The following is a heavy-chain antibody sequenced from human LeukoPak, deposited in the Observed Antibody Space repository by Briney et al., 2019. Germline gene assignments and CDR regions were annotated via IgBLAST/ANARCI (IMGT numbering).Heavy chain of an antibody. Sequence: SETLPLTCTVSGGSISSSSYYWGWIRQPPGKGLEWIGSIYYSGNTYYNPSLKSRVTISVDTSKNQFSLKLSSVTAADTAMYYCASLLIAARPFDYWGQGTLVTVSS. V-gene: IGHV4-39*01. CDR3: ASLLIAARPFDY. D-gene: IGHD6-6*01. J-gene: IGHJ4*02. CDR2: IYYSGNT. CDR1: GGSISSSSYY.